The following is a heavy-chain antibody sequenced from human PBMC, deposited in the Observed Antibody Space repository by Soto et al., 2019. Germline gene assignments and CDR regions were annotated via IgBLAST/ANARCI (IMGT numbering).Heavy chain of an antibody. D-gene: IGHD1-26*01. CDR3: AKLPWEVSPS. V-gene: IGHV3-74*03. CDR1: GFTFGNFG. CDR2: IGPDGTDI. Sequence: GGSLRLSCSDSGFTFGNFGINWFRQPPGKGLEWVSHIGPDGTDIVYADSVKGRVISSREKARKTVYLPMYSLEAEDTAVYGRAKLPWEVSPSWGQGTLVTVSS. J-gene: IGHJ5*02.